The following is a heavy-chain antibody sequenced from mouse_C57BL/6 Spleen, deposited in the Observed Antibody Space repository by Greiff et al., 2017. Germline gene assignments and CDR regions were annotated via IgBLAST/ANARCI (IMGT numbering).Heavy chain of an antibody. D-gene: IGHD1-1*01. CDR2: IYPRSGNT. CDR3: AREENYYGSSLYYYAMDY. Sequence: QVQLQQSGAELARPGASVKLSCKASGYTFTSYGISWVKQRTGQGLEWIGEIYPRSGNTYYNEKFKGKATLTADKSSSTAYMELRSLTSEDSAVYFCAREENYYGSSLYYYAMDYWGQGTSVTVSS. CDR1: GYTFTSYG. V-gene: IGHV1-81*01. J-gene: IGHJ4*01.